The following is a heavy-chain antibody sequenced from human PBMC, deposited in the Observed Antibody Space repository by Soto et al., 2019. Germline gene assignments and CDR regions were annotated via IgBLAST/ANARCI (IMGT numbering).Heavy chain of an antibody. V-gene: IGHV3-33*01. Sequence: GGSLRLSCAASGFTFSSYGMHWVRQAPGKGLEWVAVIWYDGSNKYYADSVKGRFTISRDNSKNTLYLQMNSLRAEDTAVYYCARDSRIAARPGGFDYWRQRTLVTVSS. CDR3: ARDSRIAARPGGFDY. CDR2: IWYDGSNK. J-gene: IGHJ4*02. D-gene: IGHD6-6*01. CDR1: GFTFSSYG.